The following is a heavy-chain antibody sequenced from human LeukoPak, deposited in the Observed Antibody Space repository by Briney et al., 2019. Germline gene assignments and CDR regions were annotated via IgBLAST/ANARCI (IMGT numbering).Heavy chain of an antibody. D-gene: IGHD5-18*01. CDR1: GGTFSSYA. V-gene: IGHV1-69*05. Sequence: SVKVSCKASGGTFSSYAISWVRQAPGQGLEWMGGIIPIFGTANYAQKFQGRVTITTDESTSTAYMELSSLRSEDTAVYYCARHPDRYSYGSRVIPDYWGQGTLVTVSS. CDR2: IIPIFGTA. CDR3: ARHPDRYSYGSRVIPDY. J-gene: IGHJ4*02.